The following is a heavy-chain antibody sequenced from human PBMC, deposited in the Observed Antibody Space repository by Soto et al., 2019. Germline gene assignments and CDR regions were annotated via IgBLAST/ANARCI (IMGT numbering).Heavy chain of an antibody. CDR3: AAELGFGKFSVV. J-gene: IGHJ6*02. CDR1: GDTFKNCV. V-gene: IGHV1-69*01. D-gene: IGHD7-27*01. CDR2: IIPLFGTT. Sequence: QVQVVQSGVEVRRPGSSVKVSCKASGDTFKNCVISWVRQAPGQGLGWMGGIIPLFGTTAFAQRFQGRLTITTDESTTTAYMELSRLRSEDTATYYCAAELGFGKFSVVWGQGTTVIVSS.